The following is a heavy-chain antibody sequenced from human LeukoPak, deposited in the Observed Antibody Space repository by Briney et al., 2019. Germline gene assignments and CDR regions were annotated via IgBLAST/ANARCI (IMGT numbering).Heavy chain of an antibody. J-gene: IGHJ3*02. CDR3: ARIAYCGGDCLNAFDI. V-gene: IGHV3-7*01. Sequence: PGGSLRLSCAASGFTFSTYWMSWVRQASGKGLEWVANIKHDGSVKYYVGSVKGRFTISRDNAKNSLYLQMNSLRAEDTAVYYCARIAYCGGDCLNAFDIWGQGTMVTVSS. CDR2: IKHDGSVK. D-gene: IGHD2-21*02. CDR1: GFTFSTYW.